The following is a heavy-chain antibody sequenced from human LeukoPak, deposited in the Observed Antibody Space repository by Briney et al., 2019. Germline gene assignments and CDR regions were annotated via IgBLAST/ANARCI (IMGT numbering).Heavy chain of an antibody. Sequence: ASVKVSCKASGYTFTGYYMHWVRQAPGQGLEWMGWINPNSGGTNYAQKLQGRVTMTTDTSTSTAYMELRSLRSDDTAVYYCARDSLLGGYCSSTSCSMDYYYYGMDVWGQGTTVTVSS. V-gene: IGHV1-2*02. D-gene: IGHD2-2*01. J-gene: IGHJ6*02. CDR3: ARDSLLGGYCSSTSCSMDYYYYGMDV. CDR2: INPNSGGT. CDR1: GYTFTGYY.